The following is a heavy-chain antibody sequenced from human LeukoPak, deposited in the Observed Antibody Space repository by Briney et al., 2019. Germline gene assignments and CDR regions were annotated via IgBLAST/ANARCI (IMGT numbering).Heavy chain of an antibody. Sequence: GGSLRLSCAASGFTFSSYSMNWVRQAPGKGLEWVSYISYSSSTIYYADSVKGRFTISRDNSKNTLYLQMNSLRAEDTAVYYCGILPGSGHWGQGTLVTVSS. V-gene: IGHV3-48*04. D-gene: IGHD2-15*01. CDR3: GILPGSGH. J-gene: IGHJ1*01. CDR1: GFTFSSYS. CDR2: ISYSSSTI.